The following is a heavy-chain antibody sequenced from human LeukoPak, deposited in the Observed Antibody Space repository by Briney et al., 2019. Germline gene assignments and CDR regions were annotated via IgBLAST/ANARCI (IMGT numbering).Heavy chain of an antibody. Sequence: GGSLRLSCAASGFTFSNAWLSWVRQAPEKGLEWVGRIKSKVNGETIDYAAPVKGRFTISRDDSKNTLYLQMNSLRTEDTAVYYCASSSSLTVDYWGQGTLVTVSS. CDR2: IKSKVNGETI. D-gene: IGHD2-2*01. V-gene: IGHV3-15*01. CDR1: GFTFSNAW. J-gene: IGHJ4*02. CDR3: ASSSSLTVDY.